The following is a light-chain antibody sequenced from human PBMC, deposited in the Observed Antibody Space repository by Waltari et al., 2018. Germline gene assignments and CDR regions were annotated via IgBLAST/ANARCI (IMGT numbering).Light chain of an antibody. CDR2: DVS. CDR1: QNVNSF. J-gene: IGKJ2*01. V-gene: IGKV3-11*01. CDR3: QQRGNLPET. Sequence: EIVLTQSPGTLSLSPGDRATLSCRASQNVNSFLAWYQQKRGQAPRLLIYDVSKRATGIPDRISGSGSGTDFTLTISSLEPEDFAIYYCQQRGNLPETFGRGTRVEMK.